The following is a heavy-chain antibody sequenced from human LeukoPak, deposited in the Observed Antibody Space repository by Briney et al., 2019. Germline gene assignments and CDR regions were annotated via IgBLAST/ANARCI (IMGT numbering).Heavy chain of an antibody. CDR3: AIWTSGNY. Sequence: PGGSLRLSCAASGFTFNRSWMNWVRQAPGKGLEWVANLDPSGSQKRCVDSVKGRFIISKDNPGASLYLDMYSLRAEDTAIYYCAIWTSGNYWGQGTLVTVSS. CDR2: LDPSGSQK. CDR1: GFTFNRSW. D-gene: IGHD1-1*01. J-gene: IGHJ4*02. V-gene: IGHV3-7*01.